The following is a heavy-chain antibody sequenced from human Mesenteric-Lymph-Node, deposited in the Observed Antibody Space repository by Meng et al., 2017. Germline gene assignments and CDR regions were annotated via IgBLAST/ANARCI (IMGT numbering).Heavy chain of an antibody. V-gene: IGHV3-21*01. Sequence: GESLKISCAASGFTFSSYSMNWVRQAPGKGLEWVSSISSSSSYIYYADSVKGRFTISRDNAKNSLYLQMNSLRAEDTAVYYCARETAAGSDFGYWGQGTLVTVSS. CDR2: ISSSSSYI. D-gene: IGHD6-13*01. CDR1: GFTFSSYS. CDR3: ARETAAGSDFGY. J-gene: IGHJ4*02.